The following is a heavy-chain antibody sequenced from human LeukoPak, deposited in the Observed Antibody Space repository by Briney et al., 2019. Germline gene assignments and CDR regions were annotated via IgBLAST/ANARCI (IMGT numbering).Heavy chain of an antibody. CDR3: ARGWQYYYGSAPGGYYYMDV. CDR1: GGSFSGYY. CDR2: INHSGST. D-gene: IGHD3-10*01. Sequence: SETLCLTCAVYGGSFSGYYWSWIRQPPGKGLEWIGEINHSGSTNYNPSLKSRVTISVDTSKNQFSLKLSSVTAADTAVYYCARGWQYYYGSAPGGYYYMDVWGKGTTVTVSS. J-gene: IGHJ6*03. V-gene: IGHV4-34*01.